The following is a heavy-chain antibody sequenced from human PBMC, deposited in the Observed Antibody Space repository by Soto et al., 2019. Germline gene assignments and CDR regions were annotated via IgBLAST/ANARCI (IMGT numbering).Heavy chain of an antibody. CDR1: GGTFSSYA. V-gene: IGHV1-69*13. Sequence: VKVSCKASGGTFSSYAISWVRQAPGQGLEWMGGIIPIFGTANYAQKFQGRVTITADESTSTAYMELSSLRSEDTAVYYCARVRCSSTSCYHNYYGMDVWGQGTTVTVSS. CDR2: IIPIFGTA. D-gene: IGHD2-2*01. J-gene: IGHJ6*02. CDR3: ARVRCSSTSCYHNYYGMDV.